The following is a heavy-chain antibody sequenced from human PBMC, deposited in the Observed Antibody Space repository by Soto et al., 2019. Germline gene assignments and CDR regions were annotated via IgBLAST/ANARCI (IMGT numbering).Heavy chain of an antibody. J-gene: IGHJ2*01. Sequence: GASVKGSCKASGYTFTSYGIHLVRQAPGQRLEWTGWINAYNGNTNYAQKLQGRVTMTTDTSTSTAYMELRSLRSDDTAVYYCARCRYYDSSGYSYWYFDLWGRGTLVTVSS. D-gene: IGHD3-22*01. CDR2: INAYNGNT. CDR3: ARCRYYDSSGYSYWYFDL. CDR1: GYTFTSYG. V-gene: IGHV1-18*01.